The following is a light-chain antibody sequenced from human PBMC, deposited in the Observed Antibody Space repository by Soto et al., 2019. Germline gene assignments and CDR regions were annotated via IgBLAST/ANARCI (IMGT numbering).Light chain of an antibody. CDR1: QSVSSN. CDR3: QQYNNWPQT. V-gene: IGKV3-15*01. Sequence: EIVMTQSPATLSVSPGERATLSCRASQSVSSNLAWYQQKPGQAPRLLIYDASTRATGIPARFSGSGSGTDFTLTIISLQSEDFAVYYCQQYNNWPQTFGQGTKLEIK. CDR2: DAS. J-gene: IGKJ2*01.